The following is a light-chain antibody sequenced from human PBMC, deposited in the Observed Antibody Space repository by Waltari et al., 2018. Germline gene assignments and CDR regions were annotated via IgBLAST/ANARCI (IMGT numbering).Light chain of an antibody. V-gene: IGLV2-14*01. Sequence: QSVLTQPASVSGSPGQPITISCTGTNSDIGSYSYVSWYQQYPGKAPKLIIYDLTERPSGVSTGFSGSKSGNTASLTISGLQADDEADYFCSSYTGRGTVIFGRGTMVTVL. J-gene: IGLJ2*01. CDR1: NSDIGSYSY. CDR2: DLT. CDR3: SSYTGRGTVI.